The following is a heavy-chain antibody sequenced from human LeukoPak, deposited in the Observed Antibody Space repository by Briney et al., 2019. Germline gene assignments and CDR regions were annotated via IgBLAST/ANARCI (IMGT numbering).Heavy chain of an antibody. J-gene: IGHJ4*02. CDR2: INHSGNT. Sequence: SETLSLTCAVYGGSLSGYYWSWIRQPPGKGLEWIGEINHSGNTNYNPSLKSRVTMSVDTSKNHFYLKLSSVTVADTAVYYCARQGSGSPYYYYTFPYWGQGTLVTVSS. CDR3: ARQGSGSPYYYYTFPY. D-gene: IGHD1-26*01. V-gene: IGHV4-34*01. CDR1: GGSLSGYY.